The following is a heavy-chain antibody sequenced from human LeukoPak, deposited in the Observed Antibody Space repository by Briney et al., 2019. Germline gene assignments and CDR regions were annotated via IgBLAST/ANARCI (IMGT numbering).Heavy chain of an antibody. Sequence: SETLSLTCTVSGGSISSGGYYWSWIRQHPGKGLEWIVYIYYSGSTYYNPSLKSRVTISVDTSKNQFSLKLSSVTAADTAVYYCARVVAARPLVWFDPWGQGTLVTVSS. CDR3: ARVVAARPLVWFDP. CDR1: GGSISSGGYY. J-gene: IGHJ5*02. V-gene: IGHV4-31*03. D-gene: IGHD6-6*01. CDR2: IYYSGST.